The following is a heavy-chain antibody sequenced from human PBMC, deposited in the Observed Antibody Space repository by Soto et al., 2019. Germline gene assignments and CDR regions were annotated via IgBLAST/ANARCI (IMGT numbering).Heavy chain of an antibody. V-gene: IGHV1-24*01. Sequence: ASVKVSCKVSGYTLTELSMHWVRQAPGKGLEWMGGFDPEDGETIYAQKFQGRVTMTEDTSTDTAYMELSSLRSEDTAVYYCATFDILTGYYISNWFDPWGQGTLVTVSS. CDR3: ATFDILTGYYISNWFDP. D-gene: IGHD3-9*01. J-gene: IGHJ5*02. CDR2: FDPEDGET. CDR1: GYTLTELS.